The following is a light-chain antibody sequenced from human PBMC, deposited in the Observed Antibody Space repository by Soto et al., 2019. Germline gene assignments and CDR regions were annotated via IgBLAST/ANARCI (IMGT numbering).Light chain of an antibody. V-gene: IGKV1-5*01. CDR2: DAS. CDR3: QQYNSYWT. Sequence: DIQMTQSPSTLPASVRDRVTITCRASQSINSSLAKYHQKPGKAPKLLIYDASILESVSPSRFSGSGSGTEFTLNISRLQPDDLATYDCQQYNSYWTLGQRTKVDI. CDR1: QSINSS. J-gene: IGKJ1*01.